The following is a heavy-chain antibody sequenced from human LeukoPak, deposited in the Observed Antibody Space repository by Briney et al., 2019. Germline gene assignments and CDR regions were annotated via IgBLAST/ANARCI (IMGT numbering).Heavy chain of an antibody. Sequence: SVKVSCKASGGTFSSYAISWVRRAPGQGLEWMGGIIPIFGTANYAQKFHGRVTITADESTSTAYMELSSLRSEDTAVYYCARELSGGYSYGTVVYWGQGTLVTVSS. CDR2: IIPIFGTA. CDR3: ARELSGGYSYGTVVY. V-gene: IGHV1-69*01. D-gene: IGHD5-18*01. J-gene: IGHJ4*02. CDR1: GGTFSSYA.